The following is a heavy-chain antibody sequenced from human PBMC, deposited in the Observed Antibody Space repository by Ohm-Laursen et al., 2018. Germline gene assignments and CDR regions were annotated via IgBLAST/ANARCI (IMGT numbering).Heavy chain of an antibody. CDR2: ISAYDNNT. V-gene: IGHV1-18*01. D-gene: IGHD3-22*01. Sequence: GASVKVSCKASGYTFTTYGITWVRQAPGQGLEWMGWISAYDNNTNYPQKIQGRVTMTTDASTSTAYMELRSLRSDDTAVYYCARLADSSGHSAYYFDYWGQGTLVTVSS. CDR1: GYTFTTYG. J-gene: IGHJ4*02. CDR3: ARLADSSGHSAYYFDY.